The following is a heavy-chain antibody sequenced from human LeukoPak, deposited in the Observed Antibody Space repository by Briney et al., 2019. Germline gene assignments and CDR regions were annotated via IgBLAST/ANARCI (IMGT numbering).Heavy chain of an antibody. CDR1: GGSFSGYY. J-gene: IGHJ5*02. CDR3: ARWFLTGYYSWFDP. CDR2: INHSGGT. D-gene: IGHD3-9*01. V-gene: IGHV4-34*01. Sequence: SETLSLTCAVYGGSFSGYYWSWIRQPPGKGLEWIGEINHSGGTNYNPSLKSRVTISVDTSKNQFSLKLSSVTAADTAVYYCARWFLTGYYSWFDPWGQGTLVTVSS.